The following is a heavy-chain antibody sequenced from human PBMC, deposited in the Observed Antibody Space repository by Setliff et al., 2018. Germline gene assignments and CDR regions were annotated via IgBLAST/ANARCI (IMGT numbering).Heavy chain of an antibody. V-gene: IGHV4-4*07. CDR2: ILGSGST. Sequence: SETLSLTCTVSRGSINSYYWSWIRQPAGKGLEWIGRILGSGSTNYNPSLKSRVTMSIDTSKNQFFLKVRSVTAADTAVYYCARDRGSNNSPEDFDYWGLGTLVTVSS. CDR3: ARDRGSNNSPEDFDY. CDR1: RGSINSYY. D-gene: IGHD1-1*01. J-gene: IGHJ4*02.